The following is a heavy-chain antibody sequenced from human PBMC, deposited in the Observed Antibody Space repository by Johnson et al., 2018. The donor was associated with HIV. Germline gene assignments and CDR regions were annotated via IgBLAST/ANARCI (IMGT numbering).Heavy chain of an antibody. D-gene: IGHD3-16*01. Sequence: EVQLVESGGGVVQPGRSLRLSCAASGFTFHDSYMSWIRQAPGKGLEWIGRIKSKTDGGTTEYAEPVKGRFTISRDDSKNTLYLQMNSLTTEDTAVYYCTTYATMITMYVEIKGGAFDIWGQGTMVTVSS. J-gene: IGHJ3*02. CDR2: IKSKTDGGTT. CDR3: TTYATMITMYVEIKGGAFDI. V-gene: IGHV3-15*01. CDR1: GFTFHDSY.